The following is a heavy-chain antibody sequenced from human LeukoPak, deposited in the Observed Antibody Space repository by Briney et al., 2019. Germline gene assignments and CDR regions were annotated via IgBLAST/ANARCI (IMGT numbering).Heavy chain of an antibody. V-gene: IGHV5-51*01. D-gene: IGHD1-26*01. J-gene: IGHJ4*02. CDR3: ARLGGVGALSQFDH. CDR1: GYRFTNSW. CDR2: IYPGDSDT. Sequence: GESLKISCKGSGYRFTNSWIGWVRQMPGKGLEWMRIIYPGDSDTRYSPSFQGQVIISADKSISTTYLQWSSLKASDTAMYYCARLGGVGALSQFDHWGQGTLVTVSS.